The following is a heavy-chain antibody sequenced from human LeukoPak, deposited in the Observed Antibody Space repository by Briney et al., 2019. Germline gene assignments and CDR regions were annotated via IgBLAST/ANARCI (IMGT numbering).Heavy chain of an antibody. J-gene: IGHJ3*02. CDR3: AKGRGTGVTTPGAFDI. CDR1: GFTFNGYG. Sequence: GGSLRLSCAASGFTFNGYGMSWVRQAPGKGLEWVSSISNTGGSTYYADSVKGRFAISRDNSKNTLYLQMNSLRAEDTAVYYCAKGRGTGVTTPGAFDIWGQGTMVTVSS. CDR2: ISNTGGST. V-gene: IGHV3-23*01. D-gene: IGHD1-26*01.